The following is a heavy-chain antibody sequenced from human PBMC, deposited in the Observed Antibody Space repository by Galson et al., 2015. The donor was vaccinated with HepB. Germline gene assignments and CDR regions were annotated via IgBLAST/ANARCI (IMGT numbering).Heavy chain of an antibody. J-gene: IGHJ6*03. Sequence: SLRLSCAASGFTFSNAWMSWVRQAPGKGLEWVGRIKSKTDGGTTDYAAPVKGRFTISRDDSKNTLYLQMNSLKTEDTAVYYCTTIIVGSGWYPQYYYYMDVWGKGTTVTVSS. D-gene: IGHD6-19*01. V-gene: IGHV3-15*01. CDR1: GFTFSNAW. CDR2: IKSKTDGGTT. CDR3: TTIIVGSGWYPQYYYYMDV.